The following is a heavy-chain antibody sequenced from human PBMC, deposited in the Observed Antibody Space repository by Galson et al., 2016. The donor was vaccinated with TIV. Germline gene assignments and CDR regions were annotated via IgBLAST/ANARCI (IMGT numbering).Heavy chain of an antibody. CDR3: ARTAGGIDQ. CDR2: IYLGDSVT. V-gene: IGHV5-51*01. J-gene: IGHJ4*02. D-gene: IGHD1-26*01. CDR1: GYGFVDYW. Sequence: QSGAEVKKPGESLKISCKHSGYGFVDYWIVWVRQRPGKGLEWMGIIYLGDSVTRYGPSFQGQVAISADKSSHTAYLQWSSLQASDTAMYYCARTAGGIDQWGQGTLVTVSS.